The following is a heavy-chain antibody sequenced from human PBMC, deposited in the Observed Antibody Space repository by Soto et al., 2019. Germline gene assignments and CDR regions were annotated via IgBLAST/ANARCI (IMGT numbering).Heavy chain of an antibody. D-gene: IGHD3-10*01. Sequence: SETLSLTCTVPGGSISGYYWIWMRQPPGKGLEWIGYIYNSGSTHYNPSLRSRVTISVDTSKNQFSLKLRSVTAADTAVYYCASMGYHYGSGSYPLDYWGQGTLVTVSS. CDR3: ASMGYHYGSGSYPLDY. CDR2: IYNSGST. J-gene: IGHJ4*02. CDR1: GGSISGYY. V-gene: IGHV4-59*08.